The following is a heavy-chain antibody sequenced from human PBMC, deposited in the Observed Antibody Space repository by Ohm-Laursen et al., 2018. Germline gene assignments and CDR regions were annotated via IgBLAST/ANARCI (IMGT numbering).Heavy chain of an antibody. V-gene: IGHV1-69*13. D-gene: IGHD1-26*01. CDR2: IIPIFGTA. J-gene: IGHJ5*02. CDR1: GGTFSSYA. CDR3: ARKWELPRGNWFDP. Sequence: ASVTVSCNASGGTFSSYAISWVRQAPGQGLEWMGGIIPIFGTANYAQKFQGRVTITADESTSTAYMELSSLRSEDTAVYYCARKWELPRGNWFDPWGQGTLVTVSS.